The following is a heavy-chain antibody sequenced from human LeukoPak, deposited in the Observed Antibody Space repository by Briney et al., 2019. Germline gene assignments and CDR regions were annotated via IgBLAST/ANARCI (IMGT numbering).Heavy chain of an antibody. D-gene: IGHD2-2*01. CDR1: GRTLTSYY. CDR2: INPSGGST. V-gene: IGHV1-46*01. CDR3: ARGGCTSTSCYPDLFS. Sequence: ASVKVSCKVSGRTLTSYYLHWVRQAPGQGLEWVGIINPSGGSTSNAQKFQGRVTMTRDTSTTTVYMELSSLRSEDTAVYYCARGGCTSTSCYPDLFSWGQGTLVTVSS. J-gene: IGHJ4*02.